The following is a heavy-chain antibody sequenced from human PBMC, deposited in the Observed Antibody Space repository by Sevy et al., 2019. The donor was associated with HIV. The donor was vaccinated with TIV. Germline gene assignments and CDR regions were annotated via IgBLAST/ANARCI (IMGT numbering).Heavy chain of an antibody. Sequence: ASVKVSCQASGFTFSSYDINWVRQATGQGLEWMGWMNPNRGHTGYAQKFQGRVTMTRNTSIRTAYMELRNLKSEDTAIYYCARRDAMDVWGQGTTVTVSS. J-gene: IGHJ6*02. V-gene: IGHV1-8*01. CDR2: MNPNRGHT. CDR3: ARRDAMDV. CDR1: GFTFSSYD.